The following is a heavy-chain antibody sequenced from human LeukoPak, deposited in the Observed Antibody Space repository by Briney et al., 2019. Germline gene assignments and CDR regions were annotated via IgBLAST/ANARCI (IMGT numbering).Heavy chain of an antibody. CDR1: GYTFTGYY. D-gene: IGHD6-13*01. Sequence: ASVKVSCKASGYTFTGYYMHWVRQAPGQGLEWMGWINPNSGGTNYAQKFQGRVTMTRDTSISTAYMELSRLRSDDTAVYYCARGGGIAAAGFLYYYYYGMDVRGQGTTVTVSS. CDR3: ARGGGIAAAGFLYYYYYGMDV. CDR2: INPNSGGT. V-gene: IGHV1-2*02. J-gene: IGHJ6*02.